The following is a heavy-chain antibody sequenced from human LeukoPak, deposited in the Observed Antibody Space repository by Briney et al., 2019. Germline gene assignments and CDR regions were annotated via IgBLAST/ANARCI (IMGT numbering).Heavy chain of an antibody. CDR1: GYTFTSYY. D-gene: IGHD3-22*01. V-gene: IGHV1-46*01. CDR3: ARDNDSSGYYSPPGY. Sequence: ASVRVSCKASGYTFTSYYMHWVRQAPGQGLEWMGIINPSGGSTSYAQKFQGRVTMTRDTSTSTVYMELSSLRSEDTAVYYCARDNDSSGYYSPPGYWGQGTLVTVSS. CDR2: INPSGGST. J-gene: IGHJ4*02.